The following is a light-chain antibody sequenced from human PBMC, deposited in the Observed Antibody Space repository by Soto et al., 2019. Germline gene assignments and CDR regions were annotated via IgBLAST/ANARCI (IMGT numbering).Light chain of an antibody. CDR3: KHYNTWTWT. CDR2: GAS. V-gene: IGKV3-15*01. Sequence: PGERATLSCRASQSVSSNLAWHQQRTGQAPRVLVYGASTRATGVKGRFSGSGSGTEFILNISGLQSEELAVYYCKHYNTWTWTFGQGTKVDIK. J-gene: IGKJ1*01. CDR1: QSVSSN.